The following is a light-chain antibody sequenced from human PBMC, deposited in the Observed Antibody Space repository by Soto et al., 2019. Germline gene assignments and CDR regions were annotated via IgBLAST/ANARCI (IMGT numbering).Light chain of an antibody. V-gene: IGKV3-20*01. CDR2: DAS. CDR1: QSIRSGR. CDR3: QVYDLSPVT. J-gene: IGKJ4*01. Sequence: EKVLTQSPDTLSSSPGESATLSCRASQSIRSGRLAWYQQKPGQAPTLVIFDASSRASGIPERFSGSGSGTDFTLPITRLGRYDCSVDYCQVYDLSPVTFGGVT.